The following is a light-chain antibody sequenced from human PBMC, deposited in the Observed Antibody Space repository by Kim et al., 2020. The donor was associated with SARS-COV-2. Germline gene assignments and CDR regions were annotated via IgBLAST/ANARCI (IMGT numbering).Light chain of an antibody. J-gene: IGLJ3*02. CDR2: DNS. V-gene: IGLV1-40*01. Sequence: QSVLTQPPSVSGAPGQRVTISCTGSSSNIGAGYDVHWYHQPPGTAPKLLMYDNSNRPSGVPDRFSGSKSGTSASLAITGLQAEDEADYYCQSYDSSLSGWVFGGGTQLTVL. CDR3: QSYDSSLSGWV. CDR1: SSNIGAGYD.